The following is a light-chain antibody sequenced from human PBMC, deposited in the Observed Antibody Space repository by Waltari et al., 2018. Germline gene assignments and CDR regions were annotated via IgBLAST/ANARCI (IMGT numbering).Light chain of an antibody. CDR3: SSRDSGAHRHV. CDR1: SLRSYY. V-gene: IGLV3-19*01. CDR2: GQN. Sequence: SSELTQDPAVSVALGQTVRITCQGDSLRSYYATWYQQKAGQAPILFIYGQNNRPSGIPDRFSGSYSGRTASLTITGAQAEDEADYYCSSRDSGAHRHVFGTGTKVTVL. J-gene: IGLJ1*01.